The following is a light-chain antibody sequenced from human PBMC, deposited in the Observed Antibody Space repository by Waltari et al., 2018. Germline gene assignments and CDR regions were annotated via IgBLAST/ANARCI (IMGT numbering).Light chain of an antibody. CDR2: HAS. Sequence: DIRMTQSPSSVSASVVDRVTITCRASQDIRTWLAWYQQKPGKAPRLLIYHASGLQSGVPSRFSGSGSATEFTLTISSLQPEDFATYSCQQSGTFPPTFGPGTKVEI. CDR1: QDIRTW. V-gene: IGKV1-12*01. J-gene: IGKJ1*01. CDR3: QQSGTFPPT.